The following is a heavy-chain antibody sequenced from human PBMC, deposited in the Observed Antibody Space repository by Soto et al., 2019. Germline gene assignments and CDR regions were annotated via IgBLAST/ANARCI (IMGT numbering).Heavy chain of an antibody. Sequence: GESLKISCKGSGYSFTCYWISWVRQMPGKGLEWMGRIDPSDSYTNYSPSFQGQVTISADKSTSTAYLQWTSLEASDTAMYYCAGGGVRGVITRTRDYYGMDVWGQGTTVTVSS. V-gene: IGHV5-10-1*04. CDR3: AGGGVRGVITRTRDYYGMDV. J-gene: IGHJ6*02. CDR2: IDPSDSYT. CDR1: GYSFTCYW. D-gene: IGHD3-10*01.